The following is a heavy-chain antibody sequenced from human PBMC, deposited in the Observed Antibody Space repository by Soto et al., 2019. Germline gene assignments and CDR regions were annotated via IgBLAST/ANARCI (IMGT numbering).Heavy chain of an antibody. J-gene: IGHJ4*02. V-gene: IGHV4-34*01. D-gene: IGHD3-22*01. CDR1: GGSFIGYY. CDR3: ARGPEDYYDSSGPIPFDY. Sequence: SETLSLTCAVYGGSFIGYYWSWIRQPPGKGLEWIGEINHSGSTNYNPSLKSRVTISVDTSKNQFSLKLSSVTAADTAVYYCARGPEDYYDSSGPIPFDYWGQGTLVTVSS. CDR2: INHSGST.